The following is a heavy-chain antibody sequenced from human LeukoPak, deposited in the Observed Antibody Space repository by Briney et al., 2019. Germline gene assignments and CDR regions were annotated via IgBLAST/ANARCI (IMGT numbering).Heavy chain of an antibody. CDR2: IEADGTEK. J-gene: IGHJ4*02. CDR1: GFTFKNYW. CDR3: ARDPAAWDY. Sequence: SGGSLRLSGVASGFTFKNYWMSWDRQAPGKGLEWVANIEADGTEKYYVDSVKGRFTVSRDNARNSLYLQMSSLRVEDTAVYYCARDPAAWDYWGQGTLVTVSS. V-gene: IGHV3-7*04. D-gene: IGHD6-13*01.